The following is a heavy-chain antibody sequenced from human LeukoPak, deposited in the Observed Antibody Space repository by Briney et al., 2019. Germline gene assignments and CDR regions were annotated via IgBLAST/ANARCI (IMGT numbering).Heavy chain of an antibody. Sequence: GGSLRLSCAASGFTFSNYAMAGVRQAPGKGVQWVSFISGGGGSTDYADSVKGRFTSSRYNSKNPLYLEMKHLRAEDTAIFYCAKDLRNHNYYYDRSSCYDYWGQGALVTVSS. CDR2: ISGGGGST. J-gene: IGHJ4*02. CDR3: AKDLRNHNYYYDRSSCYDY. D-gene: IGHD3-22*01. CDR1: GFTFSNYA. V-gene: IGHV3-23*01.